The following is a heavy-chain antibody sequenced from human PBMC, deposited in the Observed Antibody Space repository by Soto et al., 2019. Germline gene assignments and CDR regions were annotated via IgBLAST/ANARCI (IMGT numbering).Heavy chain of an antibody. Sequence: EVQLVESGGDLVQPGGSLRLSCAASGFTFSSYALHWVRQAPGKGLEYVSAISSNVHETYYANSVQGRFTISRDNSKNTFYLQMGSLIVEDTAIYYCARVNWHGFGGHYDCWCQGTLVTVSP. CDR1: GFTFSSYA. J-gene: IGHJ4*02. CDR3: ARVNWHGFGGHYDC. CDR2: ISSNVHET. D-gene: IGHD3-16*01. V-gene: IGHV3-64*01.